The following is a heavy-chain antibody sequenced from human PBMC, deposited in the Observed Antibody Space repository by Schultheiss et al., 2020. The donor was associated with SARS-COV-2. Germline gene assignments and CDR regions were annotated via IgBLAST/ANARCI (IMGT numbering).Heavy chain of an antibody. CDR3: ARGSYSSSWYRGFSFDY. V-gene: IGHV3-7*01. J-gene: IGHJ4*02. CDR1: GFTFSSYW. CDR2: IKQDGSEK. D-gene: IGHD6-13*01. Sequence: GESLKISCAASGFTFSSYWMSWVRQAPGMGLEWVANIKQDGSEKYYVDSVKGRFTISRDNAKNSLYLQMNSLRAEDTAVYYCARGSYSSSWYRGFSFDYWGQGTLVTVSS.